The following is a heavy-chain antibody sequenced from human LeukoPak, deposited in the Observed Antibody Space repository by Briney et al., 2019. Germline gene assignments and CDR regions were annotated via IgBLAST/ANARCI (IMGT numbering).Heavy chain of an antibody. V-gene: IGHV1-69*05. Sequence: SVKVSCKASGGTFSSYAISWVRQAPGQGLEWMGGIIPIFGTANYAQKFQGRVTITTDESTSTAYMELSSLRSEDTAVYYCAREQPIAAAGTDAFDIWGQGTMVTVSS. CDR1: GGTFSSYA. D-gene: IGHD6-13*01. CDR2: IIPIFGTA. J-gene: IGHJ3*02. CDR3: AREQPIAAAGTDAFDI.